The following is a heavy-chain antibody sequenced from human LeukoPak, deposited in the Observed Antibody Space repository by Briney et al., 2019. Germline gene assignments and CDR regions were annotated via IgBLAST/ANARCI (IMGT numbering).Heavy chain of an antibody. D-gene: IGHD3-22*01. J-gene: IGHJ4*02. CDR3: ARARPRYYDSSGYYNYFDY. CDR2: INPSGGST. CDR1: GYTFTSYY. Sequence: ASVKVSCKASGYTFTSYYMHWVRQAPGQGLEWMGIINPSGGSTSYAQKFQGRVTMTRDTSTSTAYMELSSLRSEDTAVYYCARARPRYYDSSGYYNYFDYWGQGTLVTVSS. V-gene: IGHV1-46*01.